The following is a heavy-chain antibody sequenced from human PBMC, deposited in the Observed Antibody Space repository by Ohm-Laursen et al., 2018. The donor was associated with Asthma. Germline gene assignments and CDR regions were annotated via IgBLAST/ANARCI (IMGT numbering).Heavy chain of an antibody. CDR1: GFTFSSYT. V-gene: IGHV3-48*01. CDR2: ITGSSSTI. CDR3: ARGLGGKQLWLSYQYDN. J-gene: IGHJ1*01. D-gene: IGHD5-18*01. Sequence: SLRLSCAASGFTFSSYTMNWVRQAPGKGLEWVSYITGSSSTIYYADSVKGRITISRDNSKNTLFLQLNSLRPEDTAVYFCARGLGGKQLWLSYQYDNWGQGTLVTVSS.